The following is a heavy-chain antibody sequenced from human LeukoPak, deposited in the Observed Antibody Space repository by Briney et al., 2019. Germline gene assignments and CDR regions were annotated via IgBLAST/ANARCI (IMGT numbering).Heavy chain of an antibody. CDR2: IRPDGSEK. Sequence: GGSLRLSCAASGFSFSIYWMTWVRQAPGKGLEWVANIRPDGSEKYYADSVRGRCTISRDNTRNTLDLQMNSLRPEDTAVYYCARGSTYYDSSGQVPFDYWGQGTLVTVSS. J-gene: IGHJ4*02. CDR3: ARGSTYYDSSGQVPFDY. D-gene: IGHD3-22*01. V-gene: IGHV3-7*03. CDR1: GFSFSIYW.